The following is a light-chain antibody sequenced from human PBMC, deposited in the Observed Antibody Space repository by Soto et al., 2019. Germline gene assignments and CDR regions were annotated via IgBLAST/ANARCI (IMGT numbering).Light chain of an antibody. Sequence: EIVLTQSPATLSLSPGERATLSYRASQSVSSYLAWYQQKPGQAPRLLIYDTSNRATGIPARFSGSGSGTDFTLTISSLEPEDFAVYYCKQCQNWPWTFGQGTKVEIK. CDR2: DTS. J-gene: IGKJ1*01. V-gene: IGKV3-11*01. CDR1: QSVSSY. CDR3: KQCQNWPWT.